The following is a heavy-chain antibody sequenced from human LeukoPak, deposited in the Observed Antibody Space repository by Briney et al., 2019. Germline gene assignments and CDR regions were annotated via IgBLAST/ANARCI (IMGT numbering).Heavy chain of an antibody. V-gene: IGHV1-2*02. CDR3: ASGPGTTTYCAGYYFDY. CDR1: GYTFTGYY. CDR2: INPKNGVN. J-gene: IGHJ4*02. D-gene: IGHD2/OR15-2a*01. Sequence: ASVTVSCKASGYTFTGYYMHWVQQAPAQGAEWMGWINPKNGVNNYAQPFQSRVTMTRDTSISKAYMELSRLRSDDTAVYYCASGPGTTTYCAGYYFDYWGKGTLVTVSS.